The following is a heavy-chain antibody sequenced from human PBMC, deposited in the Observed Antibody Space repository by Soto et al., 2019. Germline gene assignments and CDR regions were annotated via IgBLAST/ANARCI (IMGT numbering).Heavy chain of an antibody. D-gene: IGHD3-22*01. Sequence: SETLSLTCTVSDDFISSYYWNWIRQPAGKGLEWIGRVSTSGATNYNPSLESRVTMSVDTSKKQLSLKLTSVTAADTAVYFCAREPKQNYDSSPWNGGFDSWGPGTLVTVSS. CDR3: AREPKQNYDSSPWNGGFDS. J-gene: IGHJ4*02. CDR2: VSTSGAT. CDR1: DDFISSYY. V-gene: IGHV4-4*07.